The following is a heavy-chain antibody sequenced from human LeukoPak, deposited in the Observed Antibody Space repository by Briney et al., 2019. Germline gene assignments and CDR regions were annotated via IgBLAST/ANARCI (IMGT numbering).Heavy chain of an antibody. J-gene: IGHJ4*02. D-gene: IGHD6-25*01. Sequence: GGSLRLSCAASGFTFSSYGMSWVRQAPGKGLEWVSAISGSGSSTYYAASVKGRFTISRDNSKNTLYLQMNSLRADDTAVYYCAREIPAATVLFDYWGQGALVTVSS. V-gene: IGHV3-23*01. CDR2: ISGSGSST. CDR3: AREIPAATVLFDY. CDR1: GFTFSSYG.